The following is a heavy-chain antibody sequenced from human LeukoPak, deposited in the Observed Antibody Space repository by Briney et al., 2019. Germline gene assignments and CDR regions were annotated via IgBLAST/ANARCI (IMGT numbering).Heavy chain of an antibody. Sequence: SETLSLTCTVSGGSISNSYWSWIRQPPGKGLEWIGYIYFSGGTTYNPSLESRVTISVDTSKNQFSLKLSSVTAADTAVYYCARLETFYYDSSGYYIPEYLQHWGQGTPVTVSS. CDR1: GGSISNSY. V-gene: IGHV4-59*08. CDR2: IYFSGGT. CDR3: ARLETFYYDSSGYYIPEYLQH. D-gene: IGHD3-22*01. J-gene: IGHJ1*01.